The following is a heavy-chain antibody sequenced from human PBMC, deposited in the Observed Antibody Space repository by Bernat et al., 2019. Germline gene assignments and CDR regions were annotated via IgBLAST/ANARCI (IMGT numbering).Heavy chain of an antibody. J-gene: IGHJ2*01. CDR3: ARGSGSNPLGWYFDL. D-gene: IGHD4-11*01. CDR2: ISYDGSNK. CDR1: GFTFGDYA. Sequence: VQLVESGGGLVQPGRSLRLSCTASGFTFGDYAMSWVRQAPGKGLEWVAVISYDGSNKYYADSVKGRFTISRDNSKNTLYLQMNSLRAEDTAVYYRARGSGSNPLGWYFDLWGRGTLVTVSS. V-gene: IGHV3-30*01.